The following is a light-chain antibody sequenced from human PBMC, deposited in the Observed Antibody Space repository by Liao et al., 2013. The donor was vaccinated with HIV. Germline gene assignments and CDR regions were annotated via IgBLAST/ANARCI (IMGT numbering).Light chain of an antibody. CDR3: QVWDSSSDHWV. V-gene: IGLV3-21*04. J-gene: IGLJ3*02. CDR2: YDS. Sequence: SYELTQPPSVSVAPGKTARITCGGNIIGTKSVHWYLQKPGQAPVLVIYYDSARPSGIPERFSGSNSGNTATLTISRVEAGDEADYYCQVWDSSSDHWVFGGGTKLTVL. CDR1: IIGTKS.